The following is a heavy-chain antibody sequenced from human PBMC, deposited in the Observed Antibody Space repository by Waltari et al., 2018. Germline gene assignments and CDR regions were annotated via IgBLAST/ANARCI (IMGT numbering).Heavy chain of an antibody. Sequence: QLQLQESGPGLVTPSETLSLTCTVSGGSISSSSYYWGWISQPPGKGLEWIGSIYYSGSTYYNPSLKSRVTISVDTSKNQFSLKLSSVTAADTAVYYCARRHSSSWYSDAFDIWGQGTMVTVSS. CDR2: IYYSGST. V-gene: IGHV4-39*07. CDR1: GGSISSSSYY. J-gene: IGHJ3*02. D-gene: IGHD6-13*01. CDR3: ARRHSSSWYSDAFDI.